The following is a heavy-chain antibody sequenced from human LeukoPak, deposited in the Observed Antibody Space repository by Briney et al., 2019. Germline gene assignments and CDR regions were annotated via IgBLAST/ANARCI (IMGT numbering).Heavy chain of an antibody. Sequence: PSETLSLTCAVYGGSFSDFYWSWIRQPPGKGLEWIGSIYYSGSTNYNPSLKSRVTMSVDTSKNQFSLKLSSVTAADTAVYYCARGPHYALGIYFDYWGQGTLVTVSS. CDR1: GGSFSDFY. CDR2: IYYSGST. J-gene: IGHJ4*02. V-gene: IGHV4-59*12. CDR3: ARGPHYALGIYFDY. D-gene: IGHD7-27*01.